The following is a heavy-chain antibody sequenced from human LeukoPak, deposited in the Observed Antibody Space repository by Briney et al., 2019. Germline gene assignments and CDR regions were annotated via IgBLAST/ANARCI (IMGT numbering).Heavy chain of an antibody. J-gene: IGHJ5*01. CDR3: VRDWDHFDFDS. CDR1: GFAFSTYW. Sequence: QSGGSLRLSCAASGFAFSTYWMSWVRQAPGKGLEWVANINPDGGDKYYVDSVKGRFTISRDNAGNSVYLQMHTLRVEDTAVYYCVRDWDHFDFDSWGLGTLVTVSS. V-gene: IGHV3-7*01. D-gene: IGHD3-9*01. CDR2: INPDGGDK.